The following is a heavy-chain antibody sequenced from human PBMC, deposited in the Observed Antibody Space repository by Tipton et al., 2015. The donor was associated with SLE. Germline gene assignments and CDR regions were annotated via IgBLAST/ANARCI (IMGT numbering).Heavy chain of an antibody. CDR3: SKGYGNYF. V-gene: IGHV3-30*04. D-gene: IGHD1-7*01. CDR1: KITFSGYA. Sequence: SLRLSCAPSKITFSGYALNWVRQAPGKGLEWVAVISGDGQNKYYADSVKGRFTISRDNSKNSLYLQMNSLRTEDTALYYCSKGYGNYFGGQGTLVTVSS. J-gene: IGHJ4*02. CDR2: ISGDGQNK.